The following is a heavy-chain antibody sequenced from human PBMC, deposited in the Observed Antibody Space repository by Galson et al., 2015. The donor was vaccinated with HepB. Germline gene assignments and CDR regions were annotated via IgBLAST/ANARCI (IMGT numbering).Heavy chain of an antibody. CDR2: IDHSGNT. J-gene: IGHJ3*02. CDR1: GGSFRDYY. Sequence: ETLSLTCAVYGGSFRDYYWGWIRQPPGKGLEWIGEIDHSGNTNYNSSLKSRVTISVDTSKNQFSLTLSSVTAADTAMYYCARGLPRPWNIPGGDHAFDIWGQGTMVTVSS. V-gene: IGHV4-34*01. CDR3: ARGLPRPWNIPGGDHAFDI. D-gene: IGHD2-2*01.